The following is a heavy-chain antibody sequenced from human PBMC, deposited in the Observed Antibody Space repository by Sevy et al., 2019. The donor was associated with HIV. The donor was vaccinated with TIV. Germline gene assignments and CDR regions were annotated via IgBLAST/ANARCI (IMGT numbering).Heavy chain of an antibody. CDR3: AREWSSSWYYHYYYGMDV. CDR2: INHSGST. CDR1: GGSFSGYY. D-gene: IGHD6-13*01. J-gene: IGHJ6*02. Sequence: SETLSLTCAVYGGSFSGYYWSWIRQPPGKGLEWIGEINHSGSTNYNPSLKSRVTISVDTSKNQFSPKLSSVTAADTAVYYCAREWSSSWYYHYYYGMDVWGQGTTVTVSS. V-gene: IGHV4-34*01.